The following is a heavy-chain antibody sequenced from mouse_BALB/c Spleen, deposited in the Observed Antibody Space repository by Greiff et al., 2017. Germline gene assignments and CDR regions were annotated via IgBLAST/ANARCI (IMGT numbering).Heavy chain of an antibody. J-gene: IGHJ2*01. CDR3: ARGNDGYYGGY. Sequence: DVKLVESGGGLVKPGGSLKLSCAASGFTFSSYAMSWVRQTPEKRLEWVASISSGGSTYYPDSVKGRFTISRDNARNILYLQMSSLRSEDTAMYYCARGNDGYYGGYWGQGTTLTVSS. D-gene: IGHD2-3*01. CDR2: ISSGGST. CDR1: GFTFSSYA. V-gene: IGHV5-6-5*01.